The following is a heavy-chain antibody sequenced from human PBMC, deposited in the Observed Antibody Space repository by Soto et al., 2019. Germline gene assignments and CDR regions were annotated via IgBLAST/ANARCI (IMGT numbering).Heavy chain of an antibody. CDR3: ARGHDILTSLYYFDY. Sequence: QLQLQESGSGLVKPSQTLSLTCAVSGGSISSGGYSWSWIRQPPGKGLEWIGYIFHSGSTYYNPSLKSRITISVDRLKNQFSLKLSSVNAADTAVYYCARGHDILTSLYYFDYWGQGTLVTVSS. V-gene: IGHV4-30-2*01. J-gene: IGHJ4*02. CDR1: GGSISSGGYS. D-gene: IGHD3-9*01. CDR2: IFHSGST.